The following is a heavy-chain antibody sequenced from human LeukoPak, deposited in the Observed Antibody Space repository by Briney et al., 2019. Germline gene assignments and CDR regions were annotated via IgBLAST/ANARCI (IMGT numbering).Heavy chain of an antibody. V-gene: IGHV4-39*01. J-gene: IGHJ5*02. D-gene: IGHD5-18*01. CDR3: ARHLEGGYSYGIPGWFDP. Sequence: SETLSLTCTVSGGSISSSSYYWGWIRQPPGKGLEWIGSIYYSGSTYYNPSLKSRVTIPVDTSKNQFSLKLSSVTAADTAVYYCARHLEGGYSYGIPGWFDPWGQGTLVTVSS. CDR2: IYYSGST. CDR1: GGSISSSSYY.